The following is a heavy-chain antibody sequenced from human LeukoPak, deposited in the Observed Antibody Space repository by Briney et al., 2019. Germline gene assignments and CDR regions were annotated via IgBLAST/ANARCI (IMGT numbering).Heavy chain of an antibody. D-gene: IGHD6-13*01. Sequence: SVKVSCKASGGTFSSYAISWVRQAPGQGLEWMGGIIPIFGTANYAQKFQGRVTITTDESTSTAYMELSSLRSEDTAVYYCAREGVAAAGTYTFDYWGQGTLVTVSS. CDR2: IIPIFGTA. J-gene: IGHJ4*02. V-gene: IGHV1-69*05. CDR1: GGTFSSYA. CDR3: AREGVAAAGTYTFDY.